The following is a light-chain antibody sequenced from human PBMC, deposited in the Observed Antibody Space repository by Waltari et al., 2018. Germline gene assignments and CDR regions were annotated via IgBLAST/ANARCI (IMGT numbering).Light chain of an antibody. J-gene: IGLJ3*02. CDR3: NSRDSSGNLRL. V-gene: IGLV3-19*01. CDR2: GKT. Sequence: SSELTQDPAVSVALGQTVRITCQGDSLRSYYASWYQQKAGQALVLVMFGKTNRPSGIPDRFSGSSSGNTASLTITGVQAEDESDYYCNSRDSSGNLRLFGGGTKLTVL. CDR1: SLRSYY.